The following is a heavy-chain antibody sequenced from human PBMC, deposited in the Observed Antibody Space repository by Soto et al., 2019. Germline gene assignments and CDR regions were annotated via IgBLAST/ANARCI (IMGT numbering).Heavy chain of an antibody. CDR1: GFTFSSYG. J-gene: IGHJ6*02. CDR3: PKDPSIAARGLYYFYGMDV. V-gene: IGHV3-30*18. Sequence: PRGSLRLSCAASGFTFSSYGMHWVRQAPGKGLEWVAVISYDGSNKYYADSVKGRFTISRDNSKNTLYLQMNSLRAEDTAVYYCPKDPSIAARGLYYFYGMDVWGQGTTVTVSS. D-gene: IGHD6-6*01. CDR2: ISYDGSNK.